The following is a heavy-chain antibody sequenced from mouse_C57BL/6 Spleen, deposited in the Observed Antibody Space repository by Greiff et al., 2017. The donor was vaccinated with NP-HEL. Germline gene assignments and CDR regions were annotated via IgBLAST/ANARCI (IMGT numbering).Heavy chain of an antibody. CDR2: IDPSDSYT. D-gene: IGHD1-1*01. V-gene: IGHV1-59*01. Sequence: QVQLQQPGAELVRPGTSVKLSCKASGYTFTSYWMHWVKQRPGQGLEWIGVIDPSDSYTNYNQKFKGKATLTVDTSSSTAYMQLSSLTSEDSAVYYCAREVTTVVSYFDVWGTGTTVTVSS. CDR1: GYTFTSYW. J-gene: IGHJ1*03. CDR3: AREVTTVVSYFDV.